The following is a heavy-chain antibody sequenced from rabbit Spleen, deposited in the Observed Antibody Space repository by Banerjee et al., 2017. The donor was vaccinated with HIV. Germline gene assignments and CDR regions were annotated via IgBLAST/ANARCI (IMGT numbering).Heavy chain of an antibody. V-gene: IGHV1S40*01. D-gene: IGHD1-1*01. J-gene: IGHJ4*01. CDR2: INTYTGKA. Sequence: QSLEESGGDLVKPGASLTLTCTASGFSFSDRDVMCWVRQAPGKGLQWIACINTYTGKAVYASWANGRFTISRTSSTTVTLQMTSLTAADTATYFCARDLPSVVGWNFNLWGPGTLVTVS. CDR1: GFSFSDRDV. CDR3: ARDLPSVVGWNFNL.